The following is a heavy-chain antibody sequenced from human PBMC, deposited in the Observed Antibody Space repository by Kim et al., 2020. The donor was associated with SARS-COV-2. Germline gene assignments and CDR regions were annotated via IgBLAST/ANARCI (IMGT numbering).Heavy chain of an antibody. D-gene: IGHD6-19*01. Sequence: YYVDAMGGRVTISRDNTHNFLYLEMSSLRAEDTAVYYCAKTVAGRIDAFDIWGQGTMVTVSS. V-gene: IGHV3-7*03. J-gene: IGHJ3*02. CDR3: AKTVAGRIDAFDI.